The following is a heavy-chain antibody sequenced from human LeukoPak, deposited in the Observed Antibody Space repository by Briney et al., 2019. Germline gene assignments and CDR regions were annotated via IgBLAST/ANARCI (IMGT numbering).Heavy chain of an antibody. CDR1: GFTFSSFW. Sequence: GGSLRLSCAASGFTFSSFWMHWVRQAPRKGLVWGSRINPDGSTTNYADSVKGRFTISRDNAKNTLYLQMNSLRAEDTAVYYCARTGLWRFDYWGQGALVTVSS. CDR2: INPDGSTT. CDR3: ARTGLWRFDY. V-gene: IGHV3-74*01. D-gene: IGHD2/OR15-2a*01. J-gene: IGHJ4*02.